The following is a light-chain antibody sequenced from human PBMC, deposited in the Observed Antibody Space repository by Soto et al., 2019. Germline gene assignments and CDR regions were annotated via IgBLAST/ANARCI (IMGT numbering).Light chain of an antibody. V-gene: IGLV1-44*01. CDR3: AAWDDSLEAWV. J-gene: IGLJ3*02. CDR1: SSNIGGKT. Sequence: QSVLIQPPSVSGTPGQRVTISCSGSSSNIGGKTVNWFQQLPGTAPRLLIYSDNQRPSGVPDRFSGSRSGTSASLAISGLQSDDEADFYCAAWDDSLEAWVFGGGTKLTVL. CDR2: SDN.